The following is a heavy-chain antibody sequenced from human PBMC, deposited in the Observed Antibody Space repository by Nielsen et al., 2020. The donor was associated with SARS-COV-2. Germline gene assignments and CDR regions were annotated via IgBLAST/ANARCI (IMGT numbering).Heavy chain of an antibody. J-gene: IGHJ3*02. CDR2: IYPGDSHT. CDR1: GYSFTSYW. CDR3: ARVYGYYLMRDDSHDTFDI. Sequence: GESLKISCKASGYSFTSYWIGWVRQMPGKGLEWMGIIYPGDSHTRYSPSFQGQVTISADKSISTAYLQWSSLQASDTAMYFCARVYGYYLMRDDSHDTFDIWGQGTMVTVSS. D-gene: IGHD3-22*01. V-gene: IGHV5-51*01.